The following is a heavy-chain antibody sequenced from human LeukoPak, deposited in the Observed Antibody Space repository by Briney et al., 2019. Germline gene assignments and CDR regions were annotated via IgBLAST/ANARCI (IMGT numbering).Heavy chain of an antibody. CDR1: GFTFSTYP. CDR3: ASAYGDYLDH. V-gene: IGHV3-30*09. D-gene: IGHD4-17*01. J-gene: IGHJ4*02. Sequence: GGSLRLSCAASGFTFSTYPIHWVRQAPGKGLEWVAFISDDGSSKHYADSVKGRFAISRDNSKNTLSLQMNSLRAEDTAVYYCASAYGDYLDHWGQGTLVTVSP. CDR2: ISDDGSSK.